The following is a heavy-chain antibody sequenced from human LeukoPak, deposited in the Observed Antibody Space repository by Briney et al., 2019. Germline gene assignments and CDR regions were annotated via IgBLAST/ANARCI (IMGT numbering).Heavy chain of an antibody. D-gene: IGHD3-10*01. CDR2: IYYSGST. CDR3: AEAGRFFGESDY. V-gene: IGHV4-59*01. Sequence: SETLSLTCTVSGGSISSYYWSWIRQPPGKGLEWIGYIYYSGSTNHNPSLKSRVTISVDTSKNQFSLKLSSVTAADTAVYYCAEAGRFFGESDYWGQGTLVTVSS. CDR1: GGSISSYY. J-gene: IGHJ4*02.